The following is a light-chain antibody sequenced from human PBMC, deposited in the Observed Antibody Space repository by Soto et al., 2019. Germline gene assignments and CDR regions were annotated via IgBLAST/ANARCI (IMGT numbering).Light chain of an antibody. J-gene: IGKJ1*01. CDR1: QSISSR. CDR3: QHHNTYLWT. Sequence: DIQMTQSPSTLSASVGDTVTITCRASQSISSRLAWYQQKPGQAPRVLMYDASSLQTGVPSRFSGSGFGTEFTLTISSLQPDDFATYYCQHHNTYLWTFGQGTKVEIK. V-gene: IGKV1-5*01. CDR2: DAS.